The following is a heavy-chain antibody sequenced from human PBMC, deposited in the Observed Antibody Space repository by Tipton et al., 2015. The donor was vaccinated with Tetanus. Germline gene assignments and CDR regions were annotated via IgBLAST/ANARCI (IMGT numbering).Heavy chain of an antibody. Sequence: TLSLTCTVSGGSISSPSYYWGWIRQPPGKGLEWIGSVYYSGTTYYNPSLRNRLTVSRDTSKNQFSLNLKSVTAADTAVYYCARERIRLIGDVIFRYFDLWGRGTLATVSS. CDR1: GGSISSPSYY. J-gene: IGHJ2*01. CDR3: ARERIRLIGDVIFRYFDL. D-gene: IGHD3-3*02. CDR2: VYYSGTT. V-gene: IGHV4-39*02.